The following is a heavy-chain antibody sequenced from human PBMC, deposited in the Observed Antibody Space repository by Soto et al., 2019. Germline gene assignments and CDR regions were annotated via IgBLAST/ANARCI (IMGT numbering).Heavy chain of an antibody. CDR3: ARDQAGHCSGGSCYDGGFDY. J-gene: IGHJ4*02. V-gene: IGHV4-4*02. D-gene: IGHD2-15*01. Sequence: PSETLSLTCAVSGGSISSSNWWSWVRQPPGKGLEWIGEIYHSGSTNYNPSLKSRVTISVDKSKNQFSLKLSSVTAADTAVYYCARDQAGHCSGGSCYDGGFDYWGQGTLVTVS. CDR2: IYHSGST. CDR1: GGSISSSNW.